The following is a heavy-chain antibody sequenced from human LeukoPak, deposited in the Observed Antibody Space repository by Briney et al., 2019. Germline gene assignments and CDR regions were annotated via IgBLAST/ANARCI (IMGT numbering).Heavy chain of an antibody. CDR1: GGSISSYY. CDR3: ARGVSKYYDILTGYYYYYYMDV. Sequence: SETLSLTCTVSGGSISSYYWSWIRQPPGKGLEWIGYIYYSGSTNYNPSLKSRVTISVDTSKNQFSLKLSSVTAADTAVYYCARGVSKYYDILTGYYYYYYMDVWGKGTTVTISS. V-gene: IGHV4-59*01. D-gene: IGHD3-9*01. CDR2: IYYSGST. J-gene: IGHJ6*03.